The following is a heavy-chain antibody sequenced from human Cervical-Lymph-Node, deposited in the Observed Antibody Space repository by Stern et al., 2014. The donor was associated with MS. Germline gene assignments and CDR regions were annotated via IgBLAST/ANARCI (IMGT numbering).Heavy chain of an antibody. CDR3: ARMMGSGYRHYFDY. D-gene: IGHD3-3*01. CDR2: IDWNDKT. CDR1: GFSLVTSGVR. J-gene: IGHJ4*02. Sequence: QVTLRESGPALVKPTQTLTLTCTFSGFSLVTSGVRVSWIRQPPGKALEWLSRIDWNDKTFDNTSRMTRLTISKDTSKNQVVLTMTNVDPVDTATYYCARMMGSGYRHYFDYWGQGTPVTVS. V-gene: IGHV2-70*04.